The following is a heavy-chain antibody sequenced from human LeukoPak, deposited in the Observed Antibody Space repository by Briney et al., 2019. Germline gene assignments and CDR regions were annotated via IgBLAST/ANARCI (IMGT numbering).Heavy chain of an antibody. CDR1: GYTFTSYY. J-gene: IGHJ4*02. Sequence: ASVKVSCKASGYTFTSYYMHWLRQAPGQGLEWMGIINPSGGSTSYAQKFQGRVTMTRDTSTSTVYMELSSLRSEDTAVYYCARDGYYYDSSGYHHGGDYFDYWGQGTLVTVSS. D-gene: IGHD3-22*01. CDR2: INPSGGST. V-gene: IGHV1-46*01. CDR3: ARDGYYYDSSGYHHGGDYFDY.